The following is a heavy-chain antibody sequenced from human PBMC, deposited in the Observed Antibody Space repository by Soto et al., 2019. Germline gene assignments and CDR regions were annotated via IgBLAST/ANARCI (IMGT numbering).Heavy chain of an antibody. CDR1: GFTFEDYG. J-gene: IGHJ4*02. CDR2: LSWNTGTT. Sequence: GGSLRLSCAASGFTFEDYGMHWVRQAPGKGLEWVSGLSWNTGTTGYADSVKGRFTISRDNAKKSLILQMNSLRPEDTALYYCAKEFGFGLGGPFVFWDQGALVTGSS. CDR3: AKEFGFGLGGPFVF. V-gene: IGHV3-9*01. D-gene: IGHD3-16*01.